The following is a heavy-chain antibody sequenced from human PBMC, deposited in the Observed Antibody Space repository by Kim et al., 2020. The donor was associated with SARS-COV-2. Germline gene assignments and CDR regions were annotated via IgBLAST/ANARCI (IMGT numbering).Heavy chain of an antibody. Sequence: YYADSVKGRFTISRDNAKNSLYLQMNSLRAEDTAVYYCAGLRLGELSLSDWGQGTLVTVSS. J-gene: IGHJ4*02. D-gene: IGHD3-16*02. CDR3: AGLRLGELSLSD. V-gene: IGHV3-48*03.